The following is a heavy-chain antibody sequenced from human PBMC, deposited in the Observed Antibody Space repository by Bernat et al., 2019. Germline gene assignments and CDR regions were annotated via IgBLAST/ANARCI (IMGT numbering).Heavy chain of an antibody. Sequence: EVQLLESGGDLVQPGGSLRLSCAASGFTFSNYWMSWVRQAPGKGLEWVANLKQDGTERYYVDSVRGRFTISRDNAKNSLHLQMNSLRAEDSAVYYWARVGYGGSSFDSWGQGTLVSVSS. V-gene: IGHV3-7*03. D-gene: IGHD3-16*01. CDR2: LKQDGTER. CDR1: GFTFSNYW. J-gene: IGHJ4*02. CDR3: ARVGYGGSSFDS.